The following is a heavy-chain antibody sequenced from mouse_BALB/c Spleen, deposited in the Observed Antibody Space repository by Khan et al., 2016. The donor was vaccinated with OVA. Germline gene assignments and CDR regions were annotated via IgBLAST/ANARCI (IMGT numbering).Heavy chain of an antibody. D-gene: IGHD4-1*01. CDR2: INPYNGGT. Sequence: VQLQQSGPELVKPGASVKMSCKASGYIFTNYVLHWVKQKPGQGLEWIGYINPYNGGTKYNEKFKGKATLASDKSSITSFMELSSLTSEDSAVYYCARGNWQPYYFDYWGQGTTLIFSS. CDR3: ARGNWQPYYFDY. CDR1: GYIFTNYV. J-gene: IGHJ2*01. V-gene: IGHV1S136*01.